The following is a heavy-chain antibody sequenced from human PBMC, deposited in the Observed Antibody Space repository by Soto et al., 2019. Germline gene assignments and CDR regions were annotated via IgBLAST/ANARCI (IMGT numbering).Heavy chain of an antibody. CDR2: IYPSGGST. CDR1: GYTFTSYY. J-gene: IGHJ4*02. V-gene: IGHV1-46*01. D-gene: IGHD3-22*01. CDR3: ARVGDSRDTYDY. Sequence: VASVKVFCKAPGYTFTSYYMHWVRQAPGQGLEWMGIIYPSGGSTSYAQKFQGRVTMSRDTSTSTVYMELSSLRSEDTAVYYGARVGDSRDTYDYWGKGTLVTVSS.